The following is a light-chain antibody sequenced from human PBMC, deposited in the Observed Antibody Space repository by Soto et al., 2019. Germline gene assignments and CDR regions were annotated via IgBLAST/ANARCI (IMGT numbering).Light chain of an antibody. CDR1: QSVGSK. J-gene: IGKJ2*01. V-gene: IGKV3-15*01. Sequence: EIVMTQSPTTLSVSPGERATLSCRASQSVGSKLIWYQHKPGQAPRLLIYGASARATGIAARFSGSGSGTEFILTISSVQSEDSATYYCQERSKWPLYTFGQGTKLEIK. CDR3: QERSKWPLYT. CDR2: GAS.